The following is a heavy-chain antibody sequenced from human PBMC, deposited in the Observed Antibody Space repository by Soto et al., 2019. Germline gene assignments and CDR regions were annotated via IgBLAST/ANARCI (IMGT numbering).Heavy chain of an antibody. Sequence: QVQLVQSGPEVTKPGASLTVSCKASGYTFTTYGISWVRQAPGQGLEWMGWISGYNGQTTYAQKFRGRVTITTDRSTSTAYMELSGLRSDDTAVYYCARDGREELWVDRRNATDAGGQWTTFAVSS. J-gene: IGHJ6*02. D-gene: IGHD5-18*01. V-gene: IGHV1-18*01. CDR1: GYTFTTYG. CDR3: ARDGREELWVDRRNATDA. CDR2: ISGYNGQT.